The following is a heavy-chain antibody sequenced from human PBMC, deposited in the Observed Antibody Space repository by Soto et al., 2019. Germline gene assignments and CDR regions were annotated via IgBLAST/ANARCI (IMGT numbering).Heavy chain of an antibody. CDR1: GYTFTSYD. J-gene: IGHJ5*02. V-gene: IGHV1-8*01. CDR3: ARTGGVKAAALNWFDP. CDR2: MNPNSGNT. Sequence: ASVKVSCKASGYTFTSYDINWVRQATGQGLEWMGWMNPNSGNTGYAQKFQGRVTMTRNTSISTAYMELSSLRSEDTAVYYCARTGGVKAAALNWFDPWGQGTLVTVSS. D-gene: IGHD6-13*01.